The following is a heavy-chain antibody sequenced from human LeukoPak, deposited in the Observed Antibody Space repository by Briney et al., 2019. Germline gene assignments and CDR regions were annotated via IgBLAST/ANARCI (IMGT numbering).Heavy chain of an antibody. CDR2: IYTSGST. V-gene: IGHV4-4*07. CDR1: GGSISSYY. CDR3: ATQRVVPAVDAFDI. J-gene: IGHJ3*02. Sequence: SETLSLTCTVSGGSISSYYWSWIRQPAGKGLEWIGRIYTSGSTSYNPSLKSRLTMSIDASKNQFSLKLTSVTAADTAVYYCATQRVVPAVDAFDIWGQGTMVTVSS. D-gene: IGHD2-2*01.